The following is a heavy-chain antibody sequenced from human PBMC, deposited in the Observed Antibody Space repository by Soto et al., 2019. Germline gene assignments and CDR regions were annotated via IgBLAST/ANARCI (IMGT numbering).Heavy chain of an antibody. V-gene: IGHV4-31*03. CDR2: IYYSGST. Sequence: SETLSLTCTVSGGSISSGGYYWSWIRQHPGKGLEWIGYIYYSGSTYYNPSLKSRVTISVDTSKNQFSLKLSSVTAADTAVYYCARLPLRGLRFLEWLPHDAFDIWGQGTMVTVSS. J-gene: IGHJ3*02. D-gene: IGHD3-3*01. CDR1: GGSISSGGYY. CDR3: ARLPLRGLRFLEWLPHDAFDI.